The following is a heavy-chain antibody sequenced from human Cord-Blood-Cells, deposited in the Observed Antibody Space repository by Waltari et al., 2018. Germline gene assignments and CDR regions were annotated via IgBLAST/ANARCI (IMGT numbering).Heavy chain of an antibody. CDR1: GYTFTSYG. D-gene: IGHD6-13*01. Sequence: QVQLVQSGAEVKKPGASVKVSCKASGYTFTSYGISWVRQAPGQGLEWMGWISAYNGNTNYAQKLQGRGTMTTDTSTSTAYMELRSLRSDDTAVYYCARDSLPGYSSSWYVTAFDYWGQGTLVTVSS. V-gene: IGHV1-18*04. CDR2: ISAYNGNT. J-gene: IGHJ4*02. CDR3: ARDSLPGYSSSWYVTAFDY.